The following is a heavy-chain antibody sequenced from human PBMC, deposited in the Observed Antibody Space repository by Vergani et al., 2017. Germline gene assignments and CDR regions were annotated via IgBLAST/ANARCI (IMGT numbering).Heavy chain of an antibody. CDR1: GFTFNQYG. D-gene: IGHD1-14*01. CDR3: ARDLRLLYNRFDP. J-gene: IGHJ5*02. V-gene: IGHV3-33*01. Sequence: QVQLVESGGGMVQPGRSLRLSCAASGFTFNQYGMHWVRQAPGKGLEWVAVTWYDGNNKQYADSVKGRFTISRDNSKSTMYLQMNSLRDEDTGVCYCARDLRLLYNRFDPWGQGTLVTVSS. CDR2: TWYDGNNK.